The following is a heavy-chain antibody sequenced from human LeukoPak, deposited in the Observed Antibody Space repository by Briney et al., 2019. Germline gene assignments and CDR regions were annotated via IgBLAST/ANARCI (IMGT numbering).Heavy chain of an antibody. CDR3: AREASYYYDSSGPDAFDI. D-gene: IGHD3-22*01. CDR2: ISYDGSNK. CDR1: GFTFSSYA. V-gene: IGHV3-30-3*01. Sequence: PGGPLRLSCAASGFTFSSYAMHWVRQAPGKGLEWVAVISYDGSNKYYADSVKGRFTISRDNSKNTLYLQMNSLRAEDTAVYYCAREASYYYDSSGPDAFDIWGQGTMVTVSS. J-gene: IGHJ3*02.